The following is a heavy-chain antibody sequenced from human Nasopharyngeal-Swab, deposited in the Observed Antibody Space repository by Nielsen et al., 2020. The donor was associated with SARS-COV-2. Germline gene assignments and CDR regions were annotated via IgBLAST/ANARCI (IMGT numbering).Heavy chain of an antibody. J-gene: IGHJ6*02. Sequence: GGSLRLSCVDSGFRDYSMNWVRQAPGKGLEWVAVISYDGSNKYYADSVKGRFTISRDNSKNTLYLQMNSLRAEDTAVYYCARAQRVYSMDVWGQGTTVTVSS. V-gene: IGHV3-30*03. CDR3: ARAQRVYSMDV. D-gene: IGHD6-25*01. CDR1: GFRDYS. CDR2: ISYDGSNK.